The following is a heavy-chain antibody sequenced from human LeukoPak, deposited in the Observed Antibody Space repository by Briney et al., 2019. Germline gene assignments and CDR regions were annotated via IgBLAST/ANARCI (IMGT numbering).Heavy chain of an antibody. Sequence: GGSLRLSCAASGITFSSYWMNWARQAPGKGLEWVASINHNGNVNYYVDSVKGRFTISRDNAKNSLYLQMSNLRAEDTAVYFCARGGGLDVWGQGATVTVSS. V-gene: IGHV3-7*03. CDR1: GITFSSYW. D-gene: IGHD3-16*01. CDR2: INHNGNVN. CDR3: ARGGGLDV. J-gene: IGHJ6*02.